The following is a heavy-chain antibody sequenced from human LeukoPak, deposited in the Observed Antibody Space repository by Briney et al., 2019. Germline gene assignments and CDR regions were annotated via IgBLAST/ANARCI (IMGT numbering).Heavy chain of an antibody. CDR1: GGSISSGGYS. Sequence: SQTLSLTCAVSGGSISSGGYSWSWIRQPPGQGLEWIGYIYHSGSTYYNPSLKSRVTISVDRSKNQFSLKLSSVTAADTAVYYCARGGGWWELPYFDYWGQGTLVTVSS. V-gene: IGHV4-30-2*01. J-gene: IGHJ4*02. CDR2: IYHSGST. D-gene: IGHD1-26*01. CDR3: ARGGGWWELPYFDY.